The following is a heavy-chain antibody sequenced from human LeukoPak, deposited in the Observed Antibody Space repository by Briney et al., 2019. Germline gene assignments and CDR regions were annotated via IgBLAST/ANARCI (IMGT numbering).Heavy chain of an antibody. CDR1: GYTFTGYY. CDR3: ARDPYCGGDCYLAS. D-gene: IGHD2-21*02. Sequence: GASVKVSCKAPGYTFTGYYMHWVRQAPGQGLEWMGRINPNSGGTNYAQKFQGRVTMTRDTSISTAYMELSRLRSDDTAVYYCARDPYCGGDCYLASWGQGTLVTVSS. V-gene: IGHV1-2*06. CDR2: INPNSGGT. J-gene: IGHJ5*02.